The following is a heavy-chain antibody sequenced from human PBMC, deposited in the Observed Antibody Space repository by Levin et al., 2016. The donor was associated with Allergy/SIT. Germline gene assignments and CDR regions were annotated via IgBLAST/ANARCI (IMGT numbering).Heavy chain of an antibody. CDR3: VRDLGLEHRPDY. Sequence: GGSLRLSCAASGFTFSSYWMHWVRQAPGKGLVWVSRIKSDGSSPIYADSVKGRFTISRDNAKSTLYLQMNSLRAEDTAVYYCVRDLGLEHRPDYWGQGTLVTVSS. CDR1: GFTFSSYW. D-gene: IGHD1/OR15-1a*01. J-gene: IGHJ4*02. V-gene: IGHV3-74*01. CDR2: IKSDGSSP.